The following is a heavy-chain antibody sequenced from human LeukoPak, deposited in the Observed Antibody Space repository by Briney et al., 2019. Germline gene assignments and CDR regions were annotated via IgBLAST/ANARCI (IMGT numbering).Heavy chain of an antibody. Sequence: ASVKVSCKASGGTFSSYAISWVRQAPGQGLEWMGGIIPIFGTANYAQKFQGRVTITADESTSTAYMELSSLRSEDTAVYYCARGVHDYGDYNVHTYYFDYWGQGTLVTVSS. CDR3: ARGVHDYGDYNVHTYYFDY. CDR1: GGTFSSYA. CDR2: IIPIFGTA. J-gene: IGHJ4*02. V-gene: IGHV1-69*13. D-gene: IGHD4-17*01.